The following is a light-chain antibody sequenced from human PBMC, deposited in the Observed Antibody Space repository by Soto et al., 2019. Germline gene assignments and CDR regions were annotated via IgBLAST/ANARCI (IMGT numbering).Light chain of an antibody. CDR1: HSISSN. V-gene: IGKV3-15*01. J-gene: IGKJ4*01. CDR2: RTY. Sequence: IVMAQSPATLSVSPGDRATLSFRAIHSISSNLAWYQQKPLHSRRLLMFRTYSRATGFPDRFSGSGSGTEFNLTISSLQSEDFGVYYCQQYNNWPRATFGGGTKVDI. CDR3: QQYNNWPRAT.